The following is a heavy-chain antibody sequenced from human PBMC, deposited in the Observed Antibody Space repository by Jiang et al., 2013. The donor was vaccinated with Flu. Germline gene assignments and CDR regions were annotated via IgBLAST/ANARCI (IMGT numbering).Heavy chain of an antibody. CDR2: INHSGST. CDR1: GGSFSGYY. Sequence: LLKPSETLSLTCAVYGGSFSGYYWSWIRQPPGKGLEWIGEINHSGSTNYNPSLKSRVTISVDTSKNQFSLKLSSVTAADTAVYYCARGVAMDYWGQGTLVTVSS. V-gene: IGHV4-34*01. J-gene: IGHJ4*02. CDR3: ARGVAMDY.